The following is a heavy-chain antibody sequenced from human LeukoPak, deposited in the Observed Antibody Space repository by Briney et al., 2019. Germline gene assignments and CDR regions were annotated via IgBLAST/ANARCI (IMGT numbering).Heavy chain of an antibody. J-gene: IGHJ5*02. CDR1: GFTFSTYS. Sequence: GGSLRLSCAASGFTFSTYSMTWVRQAPGKGLEWVANIKQDGSDKYYVDSVKGRFTISRDNARNSLYLQMNSLRAEDTAIYYCARDSAHVVVVPVAVPPGLDNWFDPWGQGTLVTVSS. CDR2: IKQDGSDK. D-gene: IGHD2-2*01. V-gene: IGHV3-7*05. CDR3: ARDSAHVVVVPVAVPPGLDNWFDP.